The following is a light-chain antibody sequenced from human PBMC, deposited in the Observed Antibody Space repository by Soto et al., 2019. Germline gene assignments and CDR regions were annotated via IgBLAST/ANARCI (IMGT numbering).Light chain of an antibody. J-gene: IGKJ5*01. CDR2: SAS. Sequence: EIVMTQSPATLSVSPGGRATLSCRASQSISDTLAWYQQKPGQAPRLLIYSASRGATGFPARFSGSGSGTDSTLTISSLQSEDFAVYYCQQYHNWPPITFGQGTRLEIK. CDR3: QQYHNWPPIT. CDR1: QSISDT. V-gene: IGKV3-15*01.